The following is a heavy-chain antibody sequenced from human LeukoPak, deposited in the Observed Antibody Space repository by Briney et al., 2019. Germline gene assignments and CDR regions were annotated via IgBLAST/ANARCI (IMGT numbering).Heavy chain of an antibody. Sequence: PSETLSLTCTVSGGSISSYYWSWVRQPPGKGLEWIGEINHSGSTNYNPSLKSRVTISVDTSKNQFSLKLSSVTAADTAVYYCARGPPGYCTGGSCYSYYYYYYMDVWAKGTTVTVSS. CDR3: ARGPPGYCTGGSCYSYYYYYYMDV. CDR1: GGSISSYY. V-gene: IGHV4-34*01. J-gene: IGHJ6*03. D-gene: IGHD2-15*01. CDR2: INHSGST.